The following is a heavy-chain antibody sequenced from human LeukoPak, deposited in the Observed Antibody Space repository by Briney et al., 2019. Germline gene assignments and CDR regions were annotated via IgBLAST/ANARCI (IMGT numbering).Heavy chain of an antibody. CDR3: AELGITMIGGV. V-gene: IGHV3-48*03. J-gene: IGHJ6*04. CDR2: ISNSGRNV. Sequence: GGSLRLSCEGSGFNLRDYVFHWVRQAPGKGLEWISYISNSGRNVNYADSVKGRFTISRDNAKNSLYLQMNSLRAEDTAVYYCAELGITMIGGVWGKGTTVTISS. CDR1: GFNLRDYV. D-gene: IGHD3-10*02.